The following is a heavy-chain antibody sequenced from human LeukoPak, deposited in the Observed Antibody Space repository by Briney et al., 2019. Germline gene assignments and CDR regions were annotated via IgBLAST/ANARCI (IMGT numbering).Heavy chain of an antibody. V-gene: IGHV1-8*01. CDR2: MNPNSGNT. CDR1: GYTFTSYD. Sequence: ASVKVSSKASGYTFTSYDINWVRQATGQGLEWMGWMNPNSGNTGYAQKFQGRVTMTRNTSISTAYMELSSLRSEDTAVYYCAIALTMVRGPLQGWFDPWGQGTLVTVSS. D-gene: IGHD3-10*01. J-gene: IGHJ5*02. CDR3: AIALTMVRGPLQGWFDP.